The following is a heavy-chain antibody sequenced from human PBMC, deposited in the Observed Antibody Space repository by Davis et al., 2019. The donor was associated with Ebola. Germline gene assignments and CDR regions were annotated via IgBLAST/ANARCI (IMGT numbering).Heavy chain of an antibody. Sequence: AASVKVSCKAFGYTFTSYDINWVRQATGQGLEWMGWMNPNSGNTGYAQKFQGRVTMTRNTSISTAYMELSSLRSEDTAVYYCARGLSLLAFYYGMDVWGRGTTVTVSS. D-gene: IGHD2-15*01. CDR1: GYTFTSYD. CDR2: MNPNSGNT. V-gene: IGHV1-8*01. J-gene: IGHJ6*02. CDR3: ARGLSLLAFYYGMDV.